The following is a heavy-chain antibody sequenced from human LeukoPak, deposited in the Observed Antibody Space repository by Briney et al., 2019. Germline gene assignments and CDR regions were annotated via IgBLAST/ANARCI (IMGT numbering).Heavy chain of an antibody. Sequence: GGSLRLSCAASGFTFSNYWMHWVRQAPGKGLEWVGRIKSKADGETTDYAAPVKGRFTFSRDDSKNMLYLQMNGLKSEDTAVYYCSTLTSRYLPDSWGQGTLVTVSS. CDR3: STLTSRYLPDS. J-gene: IGHJ4*02. V-gene: IGHV3-15*07. CDR1: GFTFSNYW. D-gene: IGHD3-9*01. CDR2: IKSKADGETT.